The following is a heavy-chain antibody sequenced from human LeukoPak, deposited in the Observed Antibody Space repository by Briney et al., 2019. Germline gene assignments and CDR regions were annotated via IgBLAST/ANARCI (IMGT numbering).Heavy chain of an antibody. D-gene: IGHD3-22*01. Sequence: PGGSLRLSCAASGFTFGSYAMGWVRQAPGKGLEWVSAISGSGGSTYYADSVKGRFTISRDNSKNTLYLQMNSLRAEDTAVYYCAKFDDSSGYYRYWGQGTLVTVSS. J-gene: IGHJ4*02. CDR1: GFTFGSYA. CDR3: AKFDDSSGYYRY. V-gene: IGHV3-23*01. CDR2: ISGSGGST.